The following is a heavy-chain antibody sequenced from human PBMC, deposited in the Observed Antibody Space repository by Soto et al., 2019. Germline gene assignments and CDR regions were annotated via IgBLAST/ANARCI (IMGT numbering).Heavy chain of an antibody. V-gene: IGHV4-59*01. Sequence: SETLSLTCTVSGGSISSYYWSWIRQPPGKGLEWIGYIYYSGSTNYNPSLKSRVTISVDTSKNQFSLKLSSVTAADTAVYYCARDLVAAARHLFDYWGQGTLVTLSS. CDR3: ARDLVAAARHLFDY. D-gene: IGHD6-6*01. J-gene: IGHJ4*02. CDR1: GGSISSYY. CDR2: IYYSGST.